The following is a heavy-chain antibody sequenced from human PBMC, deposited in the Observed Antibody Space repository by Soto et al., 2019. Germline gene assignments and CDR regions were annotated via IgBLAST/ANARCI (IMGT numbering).Heavy chain of an antibody. Sequence: SCKASGFTVTRYSKNKVRQAPGQGLEWRGWISAYNGNTNYAQKFQGRVTMTRDTSTSTVYMELSSLRSEDTAVYYCARDTPLNYDSSGYYMYYFDYWGQGTLFTVSS. CDR2: ISAYNGNT. CDR1: GFTVTRYS. CDR3: ARDTPLNYDSSGYYMYYFDY. V-gene: IGHV1-18*01. D-gene: IGHD3-22*01. J-gene: IGHJ4*02.